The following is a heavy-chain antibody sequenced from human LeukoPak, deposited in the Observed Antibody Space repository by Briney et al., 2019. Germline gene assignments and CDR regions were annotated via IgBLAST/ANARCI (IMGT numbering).Heavy chain of an antibody. CDR2: ISSSSSTI. V-gene: IGHV3-48*01. Sequence: GGSLRLSCAASGFTLSSYSMNWVRQAPGKGLEWVSYISSSSSTIYYADSVKGRFTISRDNAKNSLYLQMNSLRAEDTAVYYCARGRYYDFWSGLPFDYWGQGTLVTVSS. CDR1: GFTLSSYS. J-gene: IGHJ4*02. CDR3: ARGRYYDFWSGLPFDY. D-gene: IGHD3-3*01.